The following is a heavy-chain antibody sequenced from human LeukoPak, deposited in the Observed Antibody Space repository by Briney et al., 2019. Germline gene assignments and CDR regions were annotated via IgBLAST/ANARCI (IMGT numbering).Heavy chain of an antibody. J-gene: IGHJ4*02. D-gene: IGHD6-19*01. V-gene: IGHV1-2*02. Sequence: ASVKVSCKASGYTFTGYYMHWVRQAPGQGLEWMGWINPNSGGTNYAQKFQGRVTMTRGTSISTAYMELSRLRSDDTAVYYCARFRRYSSGWLQFDYWGQGTLVTVSS. CDR1: GYTFTGYY. CDR3: ARFRRYSSGWLQFDY. CDR2: INPNSGGT.